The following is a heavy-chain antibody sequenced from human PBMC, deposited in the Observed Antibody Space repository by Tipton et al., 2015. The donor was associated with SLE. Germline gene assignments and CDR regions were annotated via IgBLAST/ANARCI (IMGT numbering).Heavy chain of an antibody. CDR3: ARDDVYSSGWYGFDI. J-gene: IGHJ3*02. CDR1: GGSISSHY. CDR2: IYYSGST. D-gene: IGHD6-19*01. Sequence: TLSLTCTVSGGSISSHYWSWFRQPPGKGLEWIGDIYYSGSTNYNPSLKSRVTISVDTSKNQFSLKLSSVTAADTAVYYCARDDVYSSGWYGFDIWGQGTMVTVSS. V-gene: IGHV4-59*11.